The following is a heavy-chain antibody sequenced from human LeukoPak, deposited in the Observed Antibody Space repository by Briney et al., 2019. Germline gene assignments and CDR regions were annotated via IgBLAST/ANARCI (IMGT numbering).Heavy chain of an antibody. D-gene: IGHD3-22*01. CDR3: AKELKGRVTMIVVVTALDY. Sequence: GGSLRLSCAASGFTFSSYAMSWVRQAPGKGLEWVSAISGSGGSTYYADSVKGRFTISRDNYKNTLYLQMNSVRAEDTAVYYCAKELKGRVTMIVVVTALDYWGQGTLVTVSS. J-gene: IGHJ4*02. CDR1: GFTFSSYA. V-gene: IGHV3-23*01. CDR2: ISGSGGST.